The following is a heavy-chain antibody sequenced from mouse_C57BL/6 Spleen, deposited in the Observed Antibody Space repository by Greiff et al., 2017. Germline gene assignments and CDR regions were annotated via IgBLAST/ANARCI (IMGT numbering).Heavy chain of an antibody. D-gene: IGHD2-4*01. V-gene: IGHV2-5*01. Sequence: VKLMESGPGLVQPSQSLSITCTVSGFSLTSYGVHWVRQSPGKGLEWLGVIWRGGSTDYNAAFMSRLSITKDNSKSHVFFKMNSLQADDTAIYYCAKKWDYEGAMDYWGQGTSVTVSS. J-gene: IGHJ4*01. CDR2: IWRGGST. CDR1: GFSLTSYG. CDR3: AKKWDYEGAMDY.